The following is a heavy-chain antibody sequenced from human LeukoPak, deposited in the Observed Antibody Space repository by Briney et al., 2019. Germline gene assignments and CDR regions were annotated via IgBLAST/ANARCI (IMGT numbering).Heavy chain of an antibody. CDR2: ISNSGSTV. V-gene: IGHV3-11*01. D-gene: IGHD2-8*01. CDR1: GFTFRDYY. Sequence: TGGSLRLSCAASGFTFRDYYMTWLRQAPGKGLEWLSYISNSGSTVFYADSIKGRFTVSRDNAKRLLYLQIESLRDDDTAVYHCALGTINKDYYFGMDVWGQGTTVTVSS. CDR3: ALGTINKDYYFGMDV. J-gene: IGHJ6*02.